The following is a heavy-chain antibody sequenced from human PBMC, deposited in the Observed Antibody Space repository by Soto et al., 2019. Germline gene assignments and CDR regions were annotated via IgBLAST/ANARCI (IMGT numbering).Heavy chain of an antibody. D-gene: IGHD3-3*01. CDR1: GFTFSTYN. J-gene: IGHJ6*02. CDR3: ARDYDFWSGRGGMDV. Sequence: VGSLRLSCAASGFTFSTYNMNWVRQAPGKGLEWVSSISSSSSYIYYADSVKGRFTISRDNAKNSLYLQMNSLRAEDTAVYYCARDYDFWSGRGGMDVWGQGTTVTVSS. CDR2: ISSSSSYI. V-gene: IGHV3-21*01.